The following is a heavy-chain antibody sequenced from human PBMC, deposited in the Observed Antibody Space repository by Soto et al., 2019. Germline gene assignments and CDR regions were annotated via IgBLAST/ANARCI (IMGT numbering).Heavy chain of an antibody. CDR3: AVAKTTLYNWFDP. D-gene: IGHD1-7*01. Sequence: PSETLSLTCTVSGGSINSYYWSWIRQPPGKGLEWIGQIYYTGSTNYNPSLKSRVTISVDRSKNQFSLRLSSVTAADTAVYYCAVAKTTLYNWFDPWGQGTLVTAPQ. J-gene: IGHJ5*02. V-gene: IGHV4-59*08. CDR1: GGSINSYY. CDR2: IYYTGST.